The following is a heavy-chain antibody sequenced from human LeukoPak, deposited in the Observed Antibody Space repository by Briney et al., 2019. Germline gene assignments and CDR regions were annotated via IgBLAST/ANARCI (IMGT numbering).Heavy chain of an antibody. V-gene: IGHV3-30*18. Sequence: QTGGSLRLSCAASGFTFSSYGMHWVRQAPGKGLEWVAVISYDGSNKYYADSVKGRFTISRDNSKNTLYLQMNSLRAEDTAVYCCAKVSARLGRGVDYWGQGTLVTVSS. J-gene: IGHJ4*02. CDR1: GFTFSSYG. D-gene: IGHD3-16*01. CDR3: AKVSARLGRGVDY. CDR2: ISYDGSNK.